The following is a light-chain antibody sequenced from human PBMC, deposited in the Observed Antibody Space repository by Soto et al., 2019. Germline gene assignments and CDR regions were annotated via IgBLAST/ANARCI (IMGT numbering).Light chain of an antibody. Sequence: QPVLTQSPSASASLGASVKLTCNLSSGHSSYAIAWHQQQPEKGPRYLMKLNSDGSHNKGDGIPDRFSGSSSGAERYLTISSLQSEDEADYYCQTWGTGTLVFGGGTKLTVL. V-gene: IGLV4-69*01. CDR2: LNSDGSH. J-gene: IGLJ2*01. CDR1: SGHSSYA. CDR3: QTWGTGTLV.